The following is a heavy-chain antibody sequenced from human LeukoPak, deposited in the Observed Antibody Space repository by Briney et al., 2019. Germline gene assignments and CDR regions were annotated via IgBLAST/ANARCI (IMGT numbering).Heavy chain of an antibody. J-gene: IGHJ4*02. D-gene: IGHD3-22*01. CDR3: ARQYSYDSSGYYPWDY. V-gene: IGHV3-74*01. CDR2: INSDGSST. Sequence: GRSLRLSCVASGFTFNSYWMHWVPQAPAKGLVWVSRINSDGSSTTYADSVKDRFTIHRDIPENTLYLQMNSLRAEDTAMYYCARQYSYDSSGYYPWDYWGQGTLVTVSS. CDR1: GFTFNSYW.